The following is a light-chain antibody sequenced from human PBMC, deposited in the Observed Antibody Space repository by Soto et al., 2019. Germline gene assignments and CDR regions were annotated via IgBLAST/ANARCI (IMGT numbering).Light chain of an antibody. CDR3: SSYAGRDIWV. CDR1: SVDINY. Sequence: QSALTQPPSASGSRGQSVTISCTGTSVDINYVSWFQQHPGKAPKLIICEVTKRPSGVPDRFSGSKSGNTASLTVSGLQGDDEADYYCSSYAGRDIWVFGGGTQLTVL. V-gene: IGLV2-8*01. CDR2: EVT. J-gene: IGLJ3*02.